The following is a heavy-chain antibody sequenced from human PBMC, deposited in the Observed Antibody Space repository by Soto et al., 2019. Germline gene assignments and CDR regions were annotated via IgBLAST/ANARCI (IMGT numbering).Heavy chain of an antibody. CDR1: CYTLCGYG. J-gene: IGHJ4*02. V-gene: IGHV1-3*01. D-gene: IGHD1-26*01. CDR2: INAGNGNT. CDR3: ARGASPLIDY. Sequence: GASGKVSCKAPCYTLCGYGIKWGRQAPGQRLEWMGWINAGNGNTKYSQKFQGRVTITRDTSASTAYMEVSSLRSEDTAVYYCARGASPLIDYWGQGTLVTVSS.